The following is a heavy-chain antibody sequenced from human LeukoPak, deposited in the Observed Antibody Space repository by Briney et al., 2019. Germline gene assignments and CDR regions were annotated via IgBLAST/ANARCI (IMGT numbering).Heavy chain of an antibody. Sequence: TGGSLRLSCAASGFIFSSHGMSWVRQAPGKGLEWIGEINDGGTTNYNPSLKSRVTTSVDTSKNQFSLKLSSVTAADTAVYYCAREVTTGAFDIWGQGTMVTVSS. D-gene: IGHD4-17*01. CDR3: AREVTTGAFDI. J-gene: IGHJ3*02. CDR2: INDGGTT. V-gene: IGHV4-4*02. CDR1: GFIFSSHG.